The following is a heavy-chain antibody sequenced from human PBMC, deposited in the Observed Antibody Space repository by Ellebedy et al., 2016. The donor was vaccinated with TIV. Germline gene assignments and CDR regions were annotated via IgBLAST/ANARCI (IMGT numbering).Heavy chain of an antibody. D-gene: IGHD2-15*01. CDR2: INQDGSVT. CDR3: ARDPAYSAFDY. V-gene: IGHV3-7*01. J-gene: IGHJ3*01. Sequence: GESLKISCAASGFSFSSSWMTWVRRAPGKGLEFVANINQDGSVTNYVDSVKGRFTISRDNAKNSLYLQMNGLRAEDTAVYYCARDPAYSAFDYWGQGTMVTVSS. CDR1: GFSFSSSW.